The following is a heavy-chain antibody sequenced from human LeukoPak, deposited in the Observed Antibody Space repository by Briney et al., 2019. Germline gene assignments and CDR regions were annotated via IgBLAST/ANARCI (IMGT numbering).Heavy chain of an antibody. CDR2: IYYSGST. J-gene: IGHJ5*02. CDR3: ARDPLAAAGTLLGWFDP. CDR1: GGSISSSSYY. V-gene: IGHV4-39*02. Sequence: SETLSLTCTVSGGSISSSSYYWGWIRQPPGKGLEWIGSIYYSGSTYYNPSLKSRVTISVDTSKNQFSLKLSSVTAADTAVYYCARDPLAAAGTLLGWFDPWGQGTLVTVSS. D-gene: IGHD6-13*01.